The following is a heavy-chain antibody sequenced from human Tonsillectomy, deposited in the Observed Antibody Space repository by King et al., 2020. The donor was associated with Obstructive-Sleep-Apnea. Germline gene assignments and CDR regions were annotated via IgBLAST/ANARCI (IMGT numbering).Heavy chain of an antibody. CDR3: ARGRVAVAGFDH. CDR2: VYYSGST. CDR1: GGSISSDY. V-gene: IGHV4-59*01. Sequence: QLQESGPGLVKPSETLSLTCTVSGGSISSDYWNWLRPPPGKELEWIGYVYYSGSTNYNPSLKSRVTISIDTSKSQFSLKLNSVSAADTAVYYCARGRVAVAGFDHWGQGSLVTVSS. J-gene: IGHJ4*02. D-gene: IGHD6-19*01.